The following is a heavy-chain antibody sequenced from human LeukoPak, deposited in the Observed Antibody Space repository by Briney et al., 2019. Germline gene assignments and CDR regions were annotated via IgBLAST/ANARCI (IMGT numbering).Heavy chain of an antibody. CDR1: GFTFSSYG. Sequence: GGSLRLSCAASGFTFSSYGMHWVRQAPGKGLEWVAFIRYDGSNKYYADSVKGRFTISRDNSKNTLYLQMNSLRAEDTAVYYCARKGYYGSGSHLPFDYWGQGTLVTVSS. V-gene: IGHV3-30*02. CDR3: ARKGYYGSGSHLPFDY. J-gene: IGHJ4*02. CDR2: IRYDGSNK. D-gene: IGHD3-10*01.